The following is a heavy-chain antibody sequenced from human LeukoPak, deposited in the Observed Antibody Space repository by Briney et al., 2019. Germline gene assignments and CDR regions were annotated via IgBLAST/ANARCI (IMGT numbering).Heavy chain of an antibody. CDR2: IIPIFGTA. CDR3: ARAYSYTWVSSYVEYYFDY. J-gene: IGHJ4*02. CDR1: GGTFSSYA. V-gene: IGHV1-69*13. Sequence: SVKVSCKASGGTFSSYAISWVRQAPGQGLEWMGGIIPIFGTANYAQKFQGRVTITADESTSTAYMELSSLRSEDTAVYYCARAYSYTWVSSYVEYYFDYWGQGTLVTVSS. D-gene: IGHD5-18*01.